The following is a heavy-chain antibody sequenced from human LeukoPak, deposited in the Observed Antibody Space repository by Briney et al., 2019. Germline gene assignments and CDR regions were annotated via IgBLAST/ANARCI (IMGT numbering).Heavy chain of an antibody. CDR3: ARESVQQLSS. CDR2: ISSSSTAI. Sequence: GGSLRLSCAASGFTFSTYSMNWVRQAPGKGLEWISYISSSSTAIYYADSVKGRFTISRDNAKSSLYLQMNSLTAEDTAVYYCARESVQQLSSWGQGALVTVSS. J-gene: IGHJ4*02. D-gene: IGHD6-13*01. CDR1: GFTFSTYS. V-gene: IGHV3-48*01.